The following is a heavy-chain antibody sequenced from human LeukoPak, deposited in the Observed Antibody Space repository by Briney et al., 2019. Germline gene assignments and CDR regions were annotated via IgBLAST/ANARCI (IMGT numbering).Heavy chain of an antibody. CDR1: GFTFDDYA. V-gene: IGHV3-9*01. CDR3: EKDEGTYCSGGHCYVFDY. Sequence: PGGSLRLSCAASGFTFDDYAMHWVRQVPGKGLEWISAITWNSGSIGYADSVKGRFTISRDNAKNSLYLQMNSLRPEDTALYYCEKDEGTYCSGGHCYVFDYWGQGTLVSVPS. CDR2: ITWNSGSI. J-gene: IGHJ4*02. D-gene: IGHD2-15*01.